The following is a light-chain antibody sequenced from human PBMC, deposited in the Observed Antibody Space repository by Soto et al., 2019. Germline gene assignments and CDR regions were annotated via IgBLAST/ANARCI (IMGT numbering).Light chain of an antibody. Sequence: QSVLTQPPSVSEAQGQKVTSSCSGSSSNIGNNYVSWYQQLPGTAPKLLIYENNKRPSGIPDRFSGSKSGTSATLGITGLQTGDEADYYCGTWDSRLSYVFGTGTKLTVL. CDR3: GTWDSRLSYV. CDR2: ENN. CDR1: SSNIGNNY. V-gene: IGLV1-51*02. J-gene: IGLJ1*01.